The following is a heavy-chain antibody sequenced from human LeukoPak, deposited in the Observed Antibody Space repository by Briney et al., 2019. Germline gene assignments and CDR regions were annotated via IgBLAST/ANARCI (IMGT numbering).Heavy chain of an antibody. Sequence: PSGTLSLTCAVSGGSISSSNWWSWVRQPPGKGLEWIGEIYHSGSTNYNPSLKSRVTISVDTSKNQFSLKLSSVTAADTAVYYCARRTLVYAIDYWGQGTLVTVSS. CDR3: ARRTLVYAIDY. CDR1: GGSISSSNW. J-gene: IGHJ4*02. D-gene: IGHD2-8*01. CDR2: IYHSGST. V-gene: IGHV4-4*02.